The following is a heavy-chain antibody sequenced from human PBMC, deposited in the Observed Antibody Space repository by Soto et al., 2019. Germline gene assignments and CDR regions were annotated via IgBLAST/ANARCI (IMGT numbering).Heavy chain of an antibody. CDR2: IYYSGST. V-gene: IGHV4-59*01. CDR1: GGSISSYY. CDR3: ARERGGSRTMDV. D-gene: IGHD2-15*01. J-gene: IGHJ6*02. Sequence: SETLSLTCTVSGGSISSYYWSWIRQPPGKGLEWIGYIYYSGSTNYNPSLKSRVTISVDTSKNQFSLKLSSLTAADTAVYYCARERGGSRTMDVWGQGTTVTVSS.